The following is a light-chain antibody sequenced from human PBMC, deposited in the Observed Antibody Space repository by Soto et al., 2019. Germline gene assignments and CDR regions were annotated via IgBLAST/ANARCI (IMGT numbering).Light chain of an antibody. V-gene: IGKV1-5*03. CDR3: QQYNSYSWT. J-gene: IGKJ1*01. CDR1: QSIGSW. Sequence: DIQMTQSPSTLSASVGDRVTITCRAGQSIGSWLAWYQQKPGKAPKVLIYKASSLESGAPSRFSGSGSGTEFTLTISSLQPDDFATYYCQQYNSYSWTFGQGTKVEI. CDR2: KAS.